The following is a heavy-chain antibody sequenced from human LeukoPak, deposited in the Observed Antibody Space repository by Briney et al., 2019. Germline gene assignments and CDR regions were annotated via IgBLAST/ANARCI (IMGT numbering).Heavy chain of an antibody. CDR2: IYYSGST. CDR1: GGSISSYY. V-gene: IGHV4-59*12. J-gene: IGHJ4*02. Sequence: SETLSLTCTVSGGSISSYYWSWIRQPPGKGLEWIGYIYYSGSTNYNPSLKSRVTISVDRSKNQFSLKLSSVTAADTAVYYCARRFPPLYSSSWYFDYWGQGTLVTVSS. D-gene: IGHD6-6*01. CDR3: ARRFPPLYSSSWYFDY.